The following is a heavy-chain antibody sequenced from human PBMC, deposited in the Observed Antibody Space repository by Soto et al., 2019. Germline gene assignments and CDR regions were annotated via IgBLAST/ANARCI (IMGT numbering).Heavy chain of an antibody. D-gene: IGHD2-15*01. J-gene: IGHJ4*02. CDR1: GFTFSTHA. CDR2: ISYSDDST. CDR3: AKGAVASSVRNYFDY. V-gene: IGHV3-23*01. Sequence: EVQLLESGGALVQPGGSLRLSCVTSGFTFSTHAMYWVRQAPGQGLEWVSTISYSDDSTYYADSVKGRFTISRDNSKNPLSLQMNSLRAEDTAVYYCAKGAVASSVRNYFDYWGQGTLVTVSS.